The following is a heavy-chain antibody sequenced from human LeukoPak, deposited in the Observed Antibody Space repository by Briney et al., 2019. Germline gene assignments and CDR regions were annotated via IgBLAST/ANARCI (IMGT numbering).Heavy chain of an antibody. Sequence: SETLSLTCTVSGGSISSGSYYWSWIRQPAGRGLEWIGRIYTSGSTNYNPSLKSRVNISVDTSKNLISLKLSSVTAADTAVYYCARDWGGSYFDYYMDVWGKGTTVTVSS. D-gene: IGHD1-26*01. V-gene: IGHV4-61*02. CDR1: GGSISSGSYY. J-gene: IGHJ6*03. CDR3: ARDWGGSYFDYYMDV. CDR2: IYTSGST.